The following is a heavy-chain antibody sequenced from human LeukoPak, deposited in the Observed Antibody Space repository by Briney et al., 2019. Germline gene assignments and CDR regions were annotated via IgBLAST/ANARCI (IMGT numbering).Heavy chain of an antibody. CDR1: GGSFSGYY. V-gene: IGHV4-34*01. D-gene: IGHD3-22*01. CDR3: ARVTVAMIVVVYVLDH. CDR2: INHSGST. J-gene: IGHJ4*02. Sequence: PSGTLSLTCAVYGGSFSGYYWSWIRQPPGKGLESIGEINHSGSTNYNPSLKSRVTISVDTSKNQFSLKLSSVTAADTAVYYCARVTVAMIVVVYVLDHWGQGTQVTVSS.